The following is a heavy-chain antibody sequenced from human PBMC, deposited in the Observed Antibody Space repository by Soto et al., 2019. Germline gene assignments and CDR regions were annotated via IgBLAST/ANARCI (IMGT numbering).Heavy chain of an antibody. CDR2: IYSGGST. D-gene: IGHD3-10*01. CDR3: ARDFYYYGSGTMGGYFDY. V-gene: IGHV3-66*01. CDR1: GLTVSSNY. J-gene: IGHJ4*02. Sequence: EVQLVESGGGLVQPGGSLRLSCAASGLTVSSNYMSWVRQAPGKGLEWVSLIYSGGSTYYVDSVRGRFTISRDNSKNTLYLQMNSLRAEDTAVYYCARDFYYYGSGTMGGYFDYWGQGTLVTVSS.